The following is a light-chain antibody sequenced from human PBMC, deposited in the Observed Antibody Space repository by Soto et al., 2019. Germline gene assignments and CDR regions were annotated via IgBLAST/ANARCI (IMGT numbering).Light chain of an antibody. CDR2: KAS. Sequence: DIQMTQSPSTLSGSFGDRVTITCPASQTISSWLAWYQQKQGKAPKLLIYKASTLKSGVPSRFSGSGYGTEFNLTISSLQTEDFAVYYCQQYNNWPGTFGQGTKVDIK. CDR3: QQYNNWPGT. V-gene: IGKV1-5*03. CDR1: QTISSW. J-gene: IGKJ1*01.